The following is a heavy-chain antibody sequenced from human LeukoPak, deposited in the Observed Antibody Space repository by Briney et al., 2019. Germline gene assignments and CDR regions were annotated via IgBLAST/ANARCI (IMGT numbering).Heavy chain of an antibody. J-gene: IGHJ6*03. Sequence: GGSLRLSCAASGFTFSGSAMHWVRQASGKGLEWVGRIRSKANSYATAYAAPVKGRFTISRDDSKNTAYLQMNSLKTEDTAVYYCTSSYCSGGSCYRRYNYYYYMDVWGKGTTVTVSS. CDR2: IRSKANSYAT. V-gene: IGHV3-73*01. CDR3: TSSYCSGGSCYRRYNYYYYMDV. CDR1: GFTFSGSA. D-gene: IGHD2-15*01.